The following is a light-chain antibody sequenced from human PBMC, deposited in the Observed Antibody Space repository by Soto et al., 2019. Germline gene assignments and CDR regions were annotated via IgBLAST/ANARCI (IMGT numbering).Light chain of an antibody. CDR1: ESISTW. Sequence: DIQMTQSPSTLSASVGDRVTITCRASESISTWLAWYQKKPGEAPKFLIYKASRLEGGVPSRFGGSGSGTEFTLTISGLQPDDFATYYCKQYNSYPYTFGQGTKL. J-gene: IGKJ2*01. CDR3: KQYNSYPYT. CDR2: KAS. V-gene: IGKV1-5*03.